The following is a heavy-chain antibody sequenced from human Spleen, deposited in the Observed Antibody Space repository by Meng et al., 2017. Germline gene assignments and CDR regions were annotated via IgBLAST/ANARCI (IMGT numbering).Heavy chain of an antibody. CDR3: PRGNSGYDYY. D-gene: IGHD5-12*01. CDR1: GFTFSSYA. Sequence: GGSLRLSCAASGFTFSSYAVHWVRQAPGKGLERVAVISYDGSNKYYADSVKGRFTISRDNSKNALYLQMNSLRAEDTAVYYSPRGNSGYDYYWRQGTLVTVSS. CDR2: ISYDGSNK. V-gene: IGHV3-30*04. J-gene: IGHJ4*02.